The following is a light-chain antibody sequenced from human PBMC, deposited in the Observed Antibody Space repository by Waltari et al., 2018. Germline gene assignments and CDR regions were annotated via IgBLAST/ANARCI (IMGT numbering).Light chain of an antibody. Sequence: EIVMTQSPATLSVSPGQRATLSCRASQRISSNLVWYQQKPGQAPRLLIYGASTRAPNIPCRFSGSGSGTEFTLTISSLQSEDFAIYYCQQYNNWPFTFGQGTKLEIK. CDR2: GAS. V-gene: IGKV3-15*01. CDR1: QRISSN. J-gene: IGKJ2*01. CDR3: QQYNNWPFT.